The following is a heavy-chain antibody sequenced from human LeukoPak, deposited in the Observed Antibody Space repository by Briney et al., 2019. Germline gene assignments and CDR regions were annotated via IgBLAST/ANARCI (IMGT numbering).Heavy chain of an antibody. CDR3: ARVSDFWSGYYLDY. J-gene: IGHJ4*02. V-gene: IGHV4-59*01. CDR1: GGSISSYY. D-gene: IGHD3-3*01. Sequence: SETLSLTCTVSGGSISSYYWSWIRQPPGKGLEWIGYIYYSGSTNHNPSLKNRVTISVDTSKNQFSLKLSSVTAADTAVYYCARVSDFWSGYYLDYWGQGTLVTVSS. CDR2: IYYSGST.